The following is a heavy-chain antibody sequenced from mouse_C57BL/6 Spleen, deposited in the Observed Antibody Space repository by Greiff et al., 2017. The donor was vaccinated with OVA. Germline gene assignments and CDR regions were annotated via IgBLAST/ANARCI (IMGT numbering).Heavy chain of an antibody. V-gene: IGHV5-6*01. Sequence: EVQLQESGGDLVKPGGSLKLSCAASGFTFSSYGMSWVRQTPDKRLEWVATISSGGSYTYYPDSVKGRFTISRDNAKNTLYLQKSSLKSEDTAMYYCARQRDGYEVWGTGTTVTVSS. CDR1: GFTFSSYG. CDR2: ISSGGSYT. D-gene: IGHD2-3*01. CDR3: ARQRDGYEV. J-gene: IGHJ1*03.